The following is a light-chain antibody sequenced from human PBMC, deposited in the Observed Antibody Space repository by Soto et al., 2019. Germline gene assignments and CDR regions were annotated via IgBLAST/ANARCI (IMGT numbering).Light chain of an antibody. CDR2: EVS. Sequence: QSALTQPASASGSPGQSVTISCTGTSSDVGVYNSVSWYQQHPGKAPKLMIYEVSKRPSGVPDRFSGSKSGNTASLTVSGRQAEDEADYYCSAYVGSNSPYVFGTGTKRTVL. J-gene: IGLJ1*01. CDR1: SSDVGVYNS. CDR3: SAYVGSNSPYV. V-gene: IGLV2-8*01.